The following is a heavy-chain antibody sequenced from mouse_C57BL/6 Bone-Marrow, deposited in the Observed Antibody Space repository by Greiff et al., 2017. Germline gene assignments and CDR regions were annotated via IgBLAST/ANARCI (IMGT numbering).Heavy chain of an antibody. V-gene: IGHV5-17*01. D-gene: IGHD3-2*02. CDR2: ISSGSSTI. Sequence: EVHLVESGGGLVKPGGSLKLSCAASGFTFSDYGMHWVRQAPEKGLEWVAYISSGSSTIYYADTVKGRFTISRDNAKNTLFLQMTSLRSEDTAMYYCARGAQAIYAMDCWGQGASGTVSS. CDR1: GFTFSDYG. J-gene: IGHJ4*01. CDR3: ARGAQAIYAMDC.